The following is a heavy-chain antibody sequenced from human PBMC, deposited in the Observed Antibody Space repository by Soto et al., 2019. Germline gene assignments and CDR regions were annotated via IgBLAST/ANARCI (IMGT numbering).Heavy chain of an antibody. V-gene: IGHV3-7*03. J-gene: IGHJ4*01. CDR2: IKQDGSEK. CDR3: SRVATPIARNDD. Sequence: RVSLRLSCLASGFSLSAYWMSWVRQAPGRGPAWVANIKQDGSEKYYVDSVKGRFTIFRDNAKNSLYLQMNSLGAEDTAVYYWSRVATPIARNDDWGRGTLVTV. CDR1: GFSLSAYW. D-gene: IGHD6-13*01.